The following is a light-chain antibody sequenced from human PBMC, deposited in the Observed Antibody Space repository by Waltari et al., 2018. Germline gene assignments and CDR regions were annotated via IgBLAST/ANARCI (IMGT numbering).Light chain of an antibody. CDR2: DAS. CDR1: QGISRY. J-gene: IGKJ5*01. CDR3: QQYVSLPIP. Sequence: DIQMTQSPSSLSASVGDRITITCQASQGISRYLNWYQQKPGKAPKLLFYDASNLETGVSSRFSGSGAGTHFSFSISSLQADDIATYYCQQYVSLPIPLGHGTRLEIK. V-gene: IGKV1-33*01.